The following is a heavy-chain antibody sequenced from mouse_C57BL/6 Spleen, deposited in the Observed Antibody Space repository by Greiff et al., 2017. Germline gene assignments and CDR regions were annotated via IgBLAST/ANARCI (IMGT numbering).Heavy chain of an antibody. CDR3: ARPSYYKFAD. Sequence: EVQLQQSGPELVKPGASVKISCKASGYTFTDYYMNWVKQSHGKSLEWIGDINPNNGGTSYNQKFKGKATLTVDKSSSTAYMELRSLTSEDSAVYYCARPSYYKFADWGQGTLVTVSA. CDR2: INPNNGGT. CDR1: GYTFTDYY. J-gene: IGHJ3*01. V-gene: IGHV1-26*01. D-gene: IGHD2-12*01.